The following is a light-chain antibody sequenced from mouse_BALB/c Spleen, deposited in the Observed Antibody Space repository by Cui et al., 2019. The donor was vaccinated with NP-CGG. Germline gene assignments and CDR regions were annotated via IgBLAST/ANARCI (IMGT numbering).Light chain of an antibody. V-gene: IGLV1*01. J-gene: IGLJ1*01. Sequence: QAVVTQESALTTSPGETVTLTCRSSTGAVTTSNYANWVQEKPDHLFTGLIGGTNNRAPGVPVGFSGSLIGDKAALTITGAQTEDEAIYFCALWYSNHWVFGGGTKLTVL. CDR3: ALWYSNHWV. CDR1: TGAVTTSNY. CDR2: GTN.